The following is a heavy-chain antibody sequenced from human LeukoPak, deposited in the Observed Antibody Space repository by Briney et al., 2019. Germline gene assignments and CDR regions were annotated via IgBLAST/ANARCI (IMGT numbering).Heavy chain of an antibody. D-gene: IGHD3-3*01. CDR2: IYYSGST. V-gene: IGHV4-31*03. J-gene: IGHJ5*02. CDR3: ARGSGSPYDFWSGFPKTIRPGGFDNWFDP. Sequence: SQTLSLTCTVSGGSISSGGYYWSWIRQHPGKGLGWIGYIYYSGSTYYNPSLKSRVTISVDTSKNQFSLKLSSVAAADTAVYYCARGSGSPYDFWSGFPKTIRPGGFDNWFDPWGQGTLVTVSS. CDR1: GGSISSGGYY.